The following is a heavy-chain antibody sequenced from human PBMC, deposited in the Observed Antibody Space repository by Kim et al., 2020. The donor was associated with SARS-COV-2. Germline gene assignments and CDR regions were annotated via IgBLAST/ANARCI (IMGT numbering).Heavy chain of an antibody. CDR2: IYHSGST. CDR3: ARDSRGRVAVAGTPTY. Sequence: SETLSLTCAVSGGSISSSNWWSWVRQPPGKGLEWIGEIYHSGSTNYNPSLKSRVTISVDKSKNQFSLKLSSVTAADTAVYYCARDSRGRVAVAGTPTYWGQGTLVTVSS. J-gene: IGHJ4*02. D-gene: IGHD6-19*01. V-gene: IGHV4-4*02. CDR1: GGSISSSNW.